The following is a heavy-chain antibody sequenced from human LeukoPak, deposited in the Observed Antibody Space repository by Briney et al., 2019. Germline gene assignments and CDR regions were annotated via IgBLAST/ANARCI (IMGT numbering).Heavy chain of an antibody. Sequence: GASVNVSCKASGYTFTSYAMQWVGQAPAQRREGMGWSNAGNGKTKYSQKFQGSVTLTRETCARTGYIELRRLRSERTVVYYCAREGATGLFPDYWGEGALVTVSS. D-gene: IGHD4/OR15-4a*01. CDR2: SNAGNGKT. V-gene: IGHV1-3*01. J-gene: IGHJ4*02. CDR1: GYTFTSYA. CDR3: AREGATGLFPDY.